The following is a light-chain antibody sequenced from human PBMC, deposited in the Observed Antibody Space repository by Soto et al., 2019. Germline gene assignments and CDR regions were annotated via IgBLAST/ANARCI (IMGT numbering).Light chain of an antibody. CDR2: AAS. Sequence: AIRMTQSPSSFSASTGDRVTITCRASQGISSYLAWYQQKPGKAPKLLIYAASTLQSGVPSRFSGSGSGTDFTLTISSLQPEDFATYYCQQLNSYPSITFGQGTRLEIK. J-gene: IGKJ5*01. CDR1: QGISSY. CDR3: QQLNSYPSIT. V-gene: IGKV1-8*01.